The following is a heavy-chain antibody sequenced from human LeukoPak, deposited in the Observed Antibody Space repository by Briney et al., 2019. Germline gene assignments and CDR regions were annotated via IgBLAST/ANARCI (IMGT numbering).Heavy chain of an antibody. Sequence: GGSLRLSCAASGFTFSSDWMHWVRQAPGKGLVWVSRMNSDGSVTTYADSVKGRFIISRDNAKNMLYLEMNSLRAEDTAVYYCARANSGFLLDYWGQGTLVTVSS. D-gene: IGHD3-22*01. CDR2: MNSDGSVT. J-gene: IGHJ4*02. V-gene: IGHV3-74*01. CDR1: GFTFSSDW. CDR3: ARANSGFLLDY.